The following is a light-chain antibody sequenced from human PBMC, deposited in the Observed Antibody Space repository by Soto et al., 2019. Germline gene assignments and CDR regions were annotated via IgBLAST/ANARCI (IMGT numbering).Light chain of an antibody. CDR3: QQYNTYSPERT. J-gene: IGKJ1*01. Sequence: DIQLTQSPSFLSASVGGRVTITCRASHGISIYLAWYQQKPGKAPKLLIYAASTLQSGVPSRFSGSGSGTEFTLTISSLQPEDFATYYCQQYNTYSPERTFGQGTKV. CDR2: AAS. V-gene: IGKV1-9*01. CDR1: HGISIY.